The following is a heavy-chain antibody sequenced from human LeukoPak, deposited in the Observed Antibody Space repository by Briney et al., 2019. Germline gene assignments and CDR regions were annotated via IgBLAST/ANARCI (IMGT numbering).Heavy chain of an antibody. CDR1: GYRFTTYW. J-gene: IGHJ4*02. Sequence: GESLKISCEGSGYRFTTYWIGWVRQMPGKGLEWMGIIYPGDSDTRYSPSSQGQVTISADKSISTAYLQWSSLKASDTAMYYCARQVSGYNLSPFDYWGQGTLVTVSS. V-gene: IGHV5-51*01. D-gene: IGHD5-24*01. CDR2: IYPGDSDT. CDR3: ARQVSGYNLSPFDY.